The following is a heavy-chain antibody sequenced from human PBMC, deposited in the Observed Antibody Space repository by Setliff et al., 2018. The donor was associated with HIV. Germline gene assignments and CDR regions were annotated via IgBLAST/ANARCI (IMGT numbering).Heavy chain of an antibody. D-gene: IGHD3-22*01. CDR3: ARDYFDSSAYHYGFGAFDI. V-gene: IGHV1-46*01. CDR1: GYSLSDCG. CDR2: INPSGGSA. J-gene: IGHJ3*02. Sequence: GASVKVSCKASGYSLSDCGVSWVRRAPGQGLEWMGMINPSGGSASYAQKFQGRVTMSRDTSTSTVYMELSSLRSEDTAVYYCARDYFDSSAYHYGFGAFDIWGQGTMVTVSS.